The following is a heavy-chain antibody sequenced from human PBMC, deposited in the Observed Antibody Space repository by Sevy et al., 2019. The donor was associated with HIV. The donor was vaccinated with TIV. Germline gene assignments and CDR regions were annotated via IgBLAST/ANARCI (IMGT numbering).Heavy chain of an antibody. CDR1: GYSISSGYY. Sequence: SETLSLTCAVSGYSISSGYYWGWIRQPPGKGLEWIGSIYHSGSTYYNPSLKSRVTISVDTSKNQFSLKLSSVTAADTAAYYCARELTGDPAFDYWGQGTLVTVSS. CDR3: ARELTGDPAFDY. V-gene: IGHV4-38-2*02. D-gene: IGHD7-27*01. J-gene: IGHJ4*02. CDR2: IYHSGST.